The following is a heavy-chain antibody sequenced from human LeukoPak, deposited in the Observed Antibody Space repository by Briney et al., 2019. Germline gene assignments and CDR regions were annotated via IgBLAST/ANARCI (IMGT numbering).Heavy chain of an antibody. CDR2: ISNNGGYT. Sequence: GGSLRLSCAASGFTFSSSAMSWVGQAPGKGLEWVSAISNNGGYTYYADSVKGRFTISRDNSKCALCLQMNILRAEDTAVYYCAKQLGYCSDGSCYFPYWGQGTLVTVSS. J-gene: IGHJ4*02. V-gene: IGHV3-23*01. CDR3: AKQLGYCSDGSCYFPY. CDR1: GFTFSSSA. D-gene: IGHD2-15*01.